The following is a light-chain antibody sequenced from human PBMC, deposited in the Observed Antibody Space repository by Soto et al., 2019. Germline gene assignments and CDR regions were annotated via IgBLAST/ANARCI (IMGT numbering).Light chain of an antibody. CDR1: QSVSSSY. CDR3: QQRSSWPIT. CDR2: DAS. V-gene: IGKV3D-20*02. J-gene: IGKJ5*01. Sequence: ENVLTQSPGTLSLSPGERATLSCRASQSVSSSYLAWYQQRPGQAPRLLIYDASRRATGIPARFSGSGSGADFTLTISTLEPEDFAVYYCQQRSSWPITFGQGTRLEIK.